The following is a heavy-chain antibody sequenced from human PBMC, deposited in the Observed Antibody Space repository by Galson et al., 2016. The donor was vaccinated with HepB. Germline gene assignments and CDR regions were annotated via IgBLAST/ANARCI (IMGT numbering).Heavy chain of an antibody. V-gene: IGHV3-23*01. CDR3: AKDWTKMVVEAAFDI. J-gene: IGHJ3*02. D-gene: IGHD3-22*01. Sequence: SLRLSCAASGFTFSTYAMSWVRQAPGKGLQWVSGISVTSGTTYYSDSVRGRFTISRDSSKNTLYLQMNSLRAEDTAVYYCAKDWTKMVVEAAFDIWSQGTMVTVSS. CDR1: GFTFSTYA. CDR2: ISVTSGTT.